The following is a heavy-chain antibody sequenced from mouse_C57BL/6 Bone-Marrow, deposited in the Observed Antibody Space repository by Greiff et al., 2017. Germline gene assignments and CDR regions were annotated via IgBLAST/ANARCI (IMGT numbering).Heavy chain of an antibody. D-gene: IGHD2-12*01. CDR2: IWGDGST. Sequence: VHLVESGPGLVAPSQSLSITCTVSGFSLTSYGVSWVRQPPGKGLEWLGVIWGDGSTNYHSALLSRLSISKDNSKRQVFLKLNSLQTDDTATYYCAKPRPLLWYFDVWGTGTTVTVSS. CDR3: AKPRPLLWYFDV. J-gene: IGHJ1*03. V-gene: IGHV2-3*01. CDR1: GFSLTSYG.